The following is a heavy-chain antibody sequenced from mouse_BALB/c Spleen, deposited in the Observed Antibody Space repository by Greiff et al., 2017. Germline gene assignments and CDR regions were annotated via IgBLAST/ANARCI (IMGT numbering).Heavy chain of an antibody. V-gene: IGHV14-3*02. CDR1: GFNIKDTY. CDR2: IDPANGNT. J-gene: IGHJ1*01. Sequence: DVKLQESGAELVKPGASVKLSCTASGFNIKDTYMHWVKQSPEQGLEWIGRIDPANGNTKYDPKFQGKATITADTSSNTAYLQLSSLTSEDTAVYYCARIYYDYEYFDVWGAGTTVTVSS. CDR3: ARIYYDYEYFDV. D-gene: IGHD2-4*01.